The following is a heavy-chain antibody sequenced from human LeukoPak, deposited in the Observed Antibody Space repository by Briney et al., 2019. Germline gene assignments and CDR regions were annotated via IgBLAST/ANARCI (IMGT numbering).Heavy chain of an antibody. Sequence: GGSLRLSCAASGFTFSIYYMSWVRQAPGKGLEWVATIKQDGSEKYFVDSVKGRFTISRDNAKNSLYLQMNNLRVDDAAVYYCARYCSGGSCFDYWGQGILVTVST. V-gene: IGHV3-7*03. CDR1: GFTFSIYY. CDR2: IKQDGSEK. CDR3: ARYCSGGSCFDY. D-gene: IGHD2-15*01. J-gene: IGHJ4*02.